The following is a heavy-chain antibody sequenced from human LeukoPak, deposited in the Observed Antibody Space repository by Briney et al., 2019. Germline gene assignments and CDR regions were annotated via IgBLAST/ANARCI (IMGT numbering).Heavy chain of an antibody. J-gene: IGHJ4*02. Sequence: GGSLRLSCAASGFTFSTYAMNWVRQAPGKGLEWVAVIWYDGSNKYYADSVKGRFTISRDNSKNTLYLQMSSLRAEDTAVYYCARDRIYHYFDYWGQGTLVTVSS. CDR1: GFTFSTYA. CDR2: IWYDGSNK. V-gene: IGHV3-33*08. CDR3: ARDRIYHYFDY. D-gene: IGHD5/OR15-5a*01.